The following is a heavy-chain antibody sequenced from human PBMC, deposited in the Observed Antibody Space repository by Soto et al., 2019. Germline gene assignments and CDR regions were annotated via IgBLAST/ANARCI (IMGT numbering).Heavy chain of an antibody. D-gene: IGHD2-2*01. CDR3: ARRVGPAAISYGMDV. V-gene: IGHV3-21*01. CDR2: ISSSSSYI. Sequence: GVSLRLSCAASGFTFSSYSMNWVRQAPGKGLEWVSSISSSSSYIYYADSVKGRFTISRDNAKNSLYLQMNSLRAEDTAVYYCARRVGPAAISYGMDVWGQGTTVTVSS. CDR1: GFTFSSYS. J-gene: IGHJ6*02.